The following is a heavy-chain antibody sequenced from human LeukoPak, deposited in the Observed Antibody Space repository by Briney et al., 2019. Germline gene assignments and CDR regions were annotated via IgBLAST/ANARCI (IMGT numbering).Heavy chain of an antibody. CDR2: ISSSSSTI. Sequence: PGGSLRLSCAASGFTFSSYAMSWVRQAPGKGLEWVSYISSSSSTIYYADSVKGRFTISRDNAKNSLYLQMNSLRAEDTAVYYCARNYYDSSGYTSLYYGMDVWGQGTTVTVSS. V-gene: IGHV3-48*01. CDR3: ARNYYDSSGYTSLYYGMDV. J-gene: IGHJ6*02. CDR1: GFTFSSYA. D-gene: IGHD3-22*01.